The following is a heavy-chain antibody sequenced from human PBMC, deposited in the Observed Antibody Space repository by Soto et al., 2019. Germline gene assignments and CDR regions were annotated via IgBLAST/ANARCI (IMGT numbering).Heavy chain of an antibody. D-gene: IGHD3-10*01. Sequence: QLVQSGAEVKRPGSSVKVSCKASGGDFLSYTISWVRQVPGQGPEWMGTIIPILDVAKNAQKFQGRGAITADKATSTVYMELRSLRSDDTAVYYCAQMWFGELWHGMDVWGQGTTITVSS. J-gene: IGHJ6*02. V-gene: IGHV1-69*02. CDR1: GGDFLSYT. CDR3: AQMWFGELWHGMDV. CDR2: IIPILDVA.